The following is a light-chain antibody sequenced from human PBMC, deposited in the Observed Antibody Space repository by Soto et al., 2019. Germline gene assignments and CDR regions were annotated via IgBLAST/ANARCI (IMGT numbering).Light chain of an antibody. J-gene: IGKJ1*01. CDR2: AAS. CDR3: QHYSFNTPWT. CDR1: QNINMW. Sequence: DIPMTQSPSTLSASVGDRVTITCRASQNINMWLAWYQQKPGKAPKLLIYAASSLQSGVPSRFGGSGSGTAATITTTSLLHDDGLTSYYQHYSFNTPWTFGQGTKVEI. V-gene: IGKV1-5*01.